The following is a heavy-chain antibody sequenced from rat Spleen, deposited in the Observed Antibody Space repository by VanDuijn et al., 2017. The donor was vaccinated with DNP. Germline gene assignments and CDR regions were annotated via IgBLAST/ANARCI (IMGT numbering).Heavy chain of an antibody. CDR2: ISYDGGST. D-gene: IGHD1-11*01. J-gene: IGHJ4*01. CDR3: TRPRGSYGGYRVDA. V-gene: IGHV5-20*01. CDR1: GFTFSDYY. Sequence: EVQLVESGGGLVQPGRSLKLSCAASGFTFSDYYMAWVRQAPTKGLELVAYISYDGGSTNYGDSVKGRFTVSRNNAENALHLQMDSLRSEDTATYYCTRPRGSYGGYRVDAWGQGTSVS.